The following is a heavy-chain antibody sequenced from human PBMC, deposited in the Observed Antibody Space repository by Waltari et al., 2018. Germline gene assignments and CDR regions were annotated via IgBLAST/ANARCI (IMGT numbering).Heavy chain of an antibody. Sequence: QVQLVQSGAEVKKPGSSVKVSCKASGGTFSSYAISWVRQAPGQGLEWMGRINPNSGGTNYAQKFQGRVTMTRDTSISTAYMELSRLRSDDTAVYYCATAPTILTGYYNPPDYWGQGTLVTVSS. D-gene: IGHD3-9*01. J-gene: IGHJ4*02. CDR1: GGTFSSYA. V-gene: IGHV1-2*06. CDR3: ATAPTILTGYYNPPDY. CDR2: INPNSGGT.